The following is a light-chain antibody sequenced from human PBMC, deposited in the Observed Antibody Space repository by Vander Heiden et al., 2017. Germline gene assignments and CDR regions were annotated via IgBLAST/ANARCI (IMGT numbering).Light chain of an antibody. CDR3: QQYGSSPLT. CDR1: QSLSSSY. V-gene: IGKV3-20*01. Sequence: ELVLTQFPVTPSLSPGERAPLPCTASQSLSSSYLAWYQQKPGQAPRLRIYGAHSRATGIPDRFSGSGSGTDFTLTISRLEPEDFAVYYCQQYGSSPLTFGGGTKVEIK. CDR2: GAH. J-gene: IGKJ4*01.